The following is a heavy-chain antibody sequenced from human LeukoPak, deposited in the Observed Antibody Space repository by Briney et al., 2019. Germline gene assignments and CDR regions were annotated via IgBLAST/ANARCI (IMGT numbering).Heavy chain of an antibody. Sequence: KPSETLSLTCAVSGGSISSSNYFWGWIRQPPGKGLEWIGSIYYSGSTYYNPSLKSRVTISVDTSKNQFSLKLSSVTAADTALFYCAREGGLQHHFDYWGQGTLVTVSS. CDR1: GGSISSSNYF. CDR2: IYYSGST. CDR3: AREGGLQHHFDY. V-gene: IGHV4-39*07. D-gene: IGHD4-11*01. J-gene: IGHJ4*02.